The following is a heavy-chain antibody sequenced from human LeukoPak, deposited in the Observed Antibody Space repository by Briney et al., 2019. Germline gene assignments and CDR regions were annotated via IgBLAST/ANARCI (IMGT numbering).Heavy chain of an antibody. CDR2: ISSSSSTI. V-gene: IGHV3-48*04. CDR3: ARKGILTGYSFDY. D-gene: IGHD3-9*01. CDR1: GFTFSSYS. J-gene: IGHJ4*02. Sequence: GGSLRLSCTVSGFTFSSYSMSWVRQAPGKGLEWVSYISSSSSTIYYADSVKGRFTISRDNAKNSLYLQMNSLRAEDTAVYYCARKGILTGYSFDYWGQGTLVTVSS.